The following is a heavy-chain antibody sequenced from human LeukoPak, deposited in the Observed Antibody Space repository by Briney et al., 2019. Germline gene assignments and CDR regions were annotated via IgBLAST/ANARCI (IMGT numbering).Heavy chain of an antibody. Sequence: LSLTCTVSGGSISSGDYYWSWIRQAPGKGLEWVSSIRGDGTSIAYAESVKGRFTMSRDNAKNLLYLQMNRLRAEDTAVYYCARGVLPAAYDYWGQGTLVTVSS. CDR2: IRGDGTSI. J-gene: IGHJ4*02. CDR1: GGSISSGDYY. V-gene: IGHV3-11*04. CDR3: ARGVLPAAYDY. D-gene: IGHD2-2*01.